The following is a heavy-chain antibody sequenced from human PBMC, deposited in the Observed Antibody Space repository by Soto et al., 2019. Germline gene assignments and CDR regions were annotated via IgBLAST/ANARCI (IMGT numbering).Heavy chain of an antibody. CDR2: INPNLGIV. CDR3: ASPSDSSSWMRGAFDI. V-gene: IGHV1-69*02. CDR1: GYTFTGYY. D-gene: IGHD6-13*01. J-gene: IGHJ3*02. Sequence: GASVKVSCKASGYTFTGYYMHWVRQAPGQGLEWMGRINPNLGIVNYAQKFQGRVTITADKSTSTAYMELSSLRSEDTAVYYCASPSDSSSWMRGAFDIWGQGTMVTVSS.